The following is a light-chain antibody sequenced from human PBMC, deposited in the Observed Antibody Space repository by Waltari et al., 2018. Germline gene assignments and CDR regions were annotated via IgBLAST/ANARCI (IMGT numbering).Light chain of an antibody. J-gene: IGLJ2*01. CDR1: SRDVGNYKR. CDR3: CSYAGSSKGV. CDR2: AVS. V-gene: IGLV2-23*02. Sequence: QSALTQPASVSGSPGQSITISCTGTSRDVGNYKRVSWYQQPPGKAPKLLIYAVSKRPSGVSDRFSGSKSGDMASLTISGLQPEDEAEYFCCSYAGSSKGVFGGGTKVTVL.